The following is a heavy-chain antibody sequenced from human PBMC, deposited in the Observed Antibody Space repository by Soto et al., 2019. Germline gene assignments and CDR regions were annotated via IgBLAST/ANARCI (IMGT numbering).Heavy chain of an antibody. J-gene: IGHJ3*02. D-gene: IGHD5-12*01. CDR1: GYTFTSYY. Sequence: ASVKVSCKASGYTFTSYYMHWVRQAPGQGLEWMGIINPSGGSTSYAQKFQGRVTMTRDTSTSTVYMELSSLRSEDTAVYYCARRVQRWLQLRAFDIWGQGTMVTVSS. V-gene: IGHV1-46*01. CDR2: INPSGGST. CDR3: ARRVQRWLQLRAFDI.